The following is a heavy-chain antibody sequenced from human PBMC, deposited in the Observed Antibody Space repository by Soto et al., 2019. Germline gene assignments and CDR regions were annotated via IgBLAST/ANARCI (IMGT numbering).Heavy chain of an antibody. V-gene: IGHV3-11*01. Sequence: AGGAPRLSCAASGFTFSGYYISWVRQAPGKGLEWVSYISSSGSTIYYADSVKGRFTISRDNAKNSLYLQMNSLKTADTAVYHCTTDHPYYYDGSSYDHWGQGTLVTVSS. D-gene: IGHD3-22*01. CDR2: ISSSGSTI. J-gene: IGHJ4*02. CDR3: TTDHPYYYDGSSYDH. CDR1: GFTFSGYY.